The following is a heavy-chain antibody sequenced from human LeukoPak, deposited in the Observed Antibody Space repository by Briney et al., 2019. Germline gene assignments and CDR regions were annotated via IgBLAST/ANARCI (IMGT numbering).Heavy chain of an antibody. J-gene: IGHJ4*02. CDR2: ISAYNGST. V-gene: IGHV1-18*01. CDR1: GYTFTSYG. D-gene: IGHD6-13*01. Sequence: ASVKVSCKASGYTFTSYGISWVRQAPGQGLEWMGWISAYNGSTNYAQKLQGRVTMTTDTSTSTAYMELRSLRSDDTAVYYCASSGSSWYVFDYWGQGTLVTVSS. CDR3: ASSGSSWYVFDY.